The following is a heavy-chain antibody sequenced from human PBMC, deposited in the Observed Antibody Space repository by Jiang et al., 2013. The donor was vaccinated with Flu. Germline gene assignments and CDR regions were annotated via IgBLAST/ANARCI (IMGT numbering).Heavy chain of an antibody. D-gene: IGHD5-18*01. CDR2: IFPGDSDA. V-gene: IGHV5-51*01. CDR1: GYSFSNYW. Sequence: EVKKPGESLKISCKGSGYSFSNYWIGWVRQMPGKGLEWMGIIFPGDSDARYSPSFQGQVTISADKSINTAYLHWSSLRASDTAVYYCARRGYSFDYFDSWGQGTLVTVSS. CDR3: ARRGYSFDYFDS. J-gene: IGHJ4*02.